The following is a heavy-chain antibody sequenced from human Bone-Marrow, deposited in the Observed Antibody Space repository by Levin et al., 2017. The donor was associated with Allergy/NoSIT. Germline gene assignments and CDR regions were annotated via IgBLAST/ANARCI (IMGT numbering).Heavy chain of an antibody. D-gene: IGHD3-22*01. CDR2: ISDTGST. V-gene: IGHV4-30-4*01. CDR3: ARELKENNFDTSGYYIDH. J-gene: IGHJ4*02. CDR1: GGSLSSGDYY. Sequence: LRLSCTVSGGSLSSGDYYWSWLRQTPGKGLECIGYISDTGSTYYNPSLKSRLTISVDTSRNQFSLKLSSVTAADTAIYYCARELKENNFDTSGYYIDHWGQGVLVTVSS.